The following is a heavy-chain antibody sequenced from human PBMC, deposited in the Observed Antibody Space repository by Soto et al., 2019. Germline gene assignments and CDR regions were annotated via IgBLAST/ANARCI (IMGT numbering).Heavy chain of an antibody. CDR3: ARDQSLGDTAMCDAFDI. CDR2: IIPIFGTA. CDR1: GGTFSSYA. Sequence: SVKVSCKASGGTFSSYAISWVRQAPGQGLEWMGGIIPIFGTANYAQKFQGRVTITADKSTSTAYMELSSLRSEDTAVYYCARDQSLGDTAMCDAFDIWGKGIMVTV. V-gene: IGHV1-69*06. J-gene: IGHJ3*02. D-gene: IGHD5-18*01.